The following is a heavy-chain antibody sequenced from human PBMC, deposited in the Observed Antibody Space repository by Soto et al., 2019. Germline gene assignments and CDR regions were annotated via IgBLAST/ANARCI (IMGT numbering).Heavy chain of an antibody. V-gene: IGHV1-2*02. Sequence: ASVKVSCKASGYTFTGYYIHWVRQAPGQGLEWMGWINPNSGGTNYAQKFQGRVTMTRDTSISTAYMELSRLRSDDTAVYYCARGPLVGYCTNGVCHYFDYWGQGTLVTVSS. J-gene: IGHJ4*02. CDR1: GYTFTGYY. CDR2: INPNSGGT. CDR3: ARGPLVGYCTNGVCHYFDY. D-gene: IGHD2-8*01.